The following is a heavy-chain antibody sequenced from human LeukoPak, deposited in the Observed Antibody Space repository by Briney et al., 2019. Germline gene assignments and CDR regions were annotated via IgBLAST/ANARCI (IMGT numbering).Heavy chain of an antibody. CDR2: MIPSGST. V-gene: IGHV4-34*12. CDR3: ARGRQDVTMIVVVTTAVSYYLDV. J-gene: IGHJ6*03. Sequence: PSDTLSLTCAVYGGSFSGYYWTWIRQTPGKGLEWIGEMIPSGSTNYNPSLKSRVTISVDTSKNQFSLKLSSVTAADTAVYYCARGRQDVTMIVVVTTAVSYYLDVWGKGTTVTVS. D-gene: IGHD3-22*01. CDR1: GGSFSGYY.